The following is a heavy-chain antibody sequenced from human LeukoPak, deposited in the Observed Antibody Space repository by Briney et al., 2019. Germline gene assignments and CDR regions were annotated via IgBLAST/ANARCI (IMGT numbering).Heavy chain of an antibody. J-gene: IGHJ3*02. CDR1: GGSISSSSYY. D-gene: IGHD3-22*01. CDR3: ARMIGDDAFDI. Sequence: KPSETLSLTCTVSGGSISSSSYYWDWIRQPPGKGLEWIGTIYYSGTTYYNPSHKSRVTISVDTSRNQFSLKLSSVTATDTAVYYCARMIGDDAFDIWGQGTMVTVSS. CDR2: IYYSGTT. V-gene: IGHV4-39*01.